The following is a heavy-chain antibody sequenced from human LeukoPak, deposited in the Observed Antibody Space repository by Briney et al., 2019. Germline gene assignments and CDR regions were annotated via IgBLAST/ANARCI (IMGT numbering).Heavy chain of an antibody. V-gene: IGHV3-23*01. CDR3: AKDYARYSSSRYQDAFDI. D-gene: IGHD6-13*01. CDR1: XFTFSSYA. J-gene: IGHJ3*02. CDR2: ISGSGGST. Sequence: SLRLXCAASXFTFSSYAMSWVRQAPGEGLEWVSAISGSGGSTYYADSVKRRFTISRDNSKNTLYLQMNSLRAEDTAVYYCAKDYARYSSSRYQDAFDIWGQGTMVTVSS.